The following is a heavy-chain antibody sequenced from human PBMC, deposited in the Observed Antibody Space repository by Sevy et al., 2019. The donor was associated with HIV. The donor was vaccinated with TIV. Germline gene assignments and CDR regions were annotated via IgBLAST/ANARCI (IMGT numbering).Heavy chain of an antibody. CDR1: GGSISSSNW. CDR3: ARAHFYYDSSGYYYSFDY. Sequence: SETVSLTCAVSGGSISSSNWWTWVRQPPGKGLEWIGEIYHSGSTNYNPSLKSRVTISVDKSKNQFSLKLSSVTAADTAVYYCARAHFYYDSSGYYYSFDYWGQGTLVTVSS. J-gene: IGHJ4*02. CDR2: IYHSGST. D-gene: IGHD3-22*01. V-gene: IGHV4-4*02.